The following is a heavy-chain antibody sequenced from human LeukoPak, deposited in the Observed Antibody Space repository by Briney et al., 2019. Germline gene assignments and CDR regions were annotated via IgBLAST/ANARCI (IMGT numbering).Heavy chain of an antibody. Sequence: SETLSLTCAVYGGSFSGYYWSWIRQPPGKGLEWIGEINHSGSTNYNPSLKSRVTISVDASKNQFSLKLSSVTAADTAVYYCARAPYDYVWGSYRSTYYYYMDVWGKGTTVTVSS. V-gene: IGHV4-34*01. CDR1: GGSFSGYY. CDR3: ARAPYDYVWGSYRSTYYYYMDV. CDR2: INHSGST. J-gene: IGHJ6*03. D-gene: IGHD3-16*02.